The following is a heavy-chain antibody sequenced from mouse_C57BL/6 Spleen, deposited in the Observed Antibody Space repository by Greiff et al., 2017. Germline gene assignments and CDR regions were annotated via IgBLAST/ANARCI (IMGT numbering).Heavy chain of an antibody. V-gene: IGHV2-6*03. CDR2: IWRDGST. J-gene: IGHJ4*01. CDR3: ARGGDYDDDPYAMDY. CDR1: GFSLTSYG. D-gene: IGHD2-4*01. Sequence: VQLKESGPGLVAPSQCLSITCTVSGFSLTSYGVHWVRQPPGQGLEWLVVIWRDGSTTYNSALNSSLSISKDNSKSQVFLKMNSLHTDDTAMYYCARGGDYDDDPYAMDYWGQGTSVTVSS.